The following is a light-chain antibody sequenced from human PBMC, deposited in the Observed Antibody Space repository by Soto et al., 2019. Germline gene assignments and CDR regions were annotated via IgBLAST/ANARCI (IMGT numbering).Light chain of an antibody. CDR1: QNVYNN. V-gene: IGKV3-15*01. CDR3: QQCRNWPLT. Sequence: EIVMTQSPATLSVSPGEGATLSCKASQNVYNNLAWYQQRPGQPPRLLIYDASTRATGISARLSGSGYGTEFTLTLSSLQSEDFAVYFCQQCRNWPLTFGGGTKVEIK. CDR2: DAS. J-gene: IGKJ4*01.